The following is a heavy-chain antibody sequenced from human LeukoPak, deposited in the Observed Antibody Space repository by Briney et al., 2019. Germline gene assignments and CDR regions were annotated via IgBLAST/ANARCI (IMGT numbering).Heavy chain of an antibody. Sequence: GASVKVSCKASGYTFTGYYMHWVRQAPGQGPDWMGWINPHTGGTNYAQKFQGRVTMTRDATISTAYMELSRRRSDGTAVYYCARPYCGGGSCHDYFDYWGQGALVTVSS. CDR1: GYTFTGYY. J-gene: IGHJ4*02. V-gene: IGHV1-2*02. CDR3: ARPYCGGGSCHDYFDY. CDR2: INPHTGGT. D-gene: IGHD2-15*01.